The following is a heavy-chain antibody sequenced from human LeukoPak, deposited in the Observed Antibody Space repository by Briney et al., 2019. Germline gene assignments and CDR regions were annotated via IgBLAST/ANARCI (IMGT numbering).Heavy chain of an antibody. CDR2: IDWGDDK. J-gene: IGHJ4*02. V-gene: IGHV2-70*04. CDR1: GFSLSTSGMR. Sequence: SGPTLVNPTQTLTLTCTFSGFSLSTSGMRVNWIRQPPGKALEWLARIDWGDDKFYSTSLKTRLTISKDTSKNQLVLTMTTMDPVDTATYYCARISPENYSGSYPFDYWGQGTLVTVSS. CDR3: ARISPENYSGSYPFDY. D-gene: IGHD1-26*01.